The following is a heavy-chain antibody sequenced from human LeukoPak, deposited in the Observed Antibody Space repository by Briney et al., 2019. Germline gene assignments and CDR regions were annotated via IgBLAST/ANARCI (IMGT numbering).Heavy chain of an antibody. D-gene: IGHD6-13*01. CDR2: IYNSGNT. J-gene: IGHJ4*02. V-gene: IGHV4-59*11. CDR3: AREVAASGYLHFDY. Sequence: SETLSLTCTVSGASISSHYWSWIRQSPGKGLEWIGYIYNSGNTNYNPSLKSRVTISVDTSKNQFSLKLSSVTAADTAVYYCAREVAASGYLHFDYWGQGTLVTVSS. CDR1: GASISSHY.